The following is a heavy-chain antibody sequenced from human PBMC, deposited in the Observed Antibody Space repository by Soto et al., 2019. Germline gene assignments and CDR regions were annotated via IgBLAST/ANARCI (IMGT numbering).Heavy chain of an antibody. CDR2: IYYSGRT. CDR3: ASLRWSIRRHSAYCGMETLAILDS. D-gene: IGHD3-3*02. J-gene: IGHJ5*01. V-gene: IGHV4-39*01. CDR1: GYSIISSSYY. Sequence: SETLSLSSTTSGYSIISSSYYWGWIRQPPGKGMKWIGSIYYSGRTYYNPSLKTRDNISVDTSKNQFSLKLSSVTAVDFVVYYCASLRWSIRRHSAYCGMETLAILDS.